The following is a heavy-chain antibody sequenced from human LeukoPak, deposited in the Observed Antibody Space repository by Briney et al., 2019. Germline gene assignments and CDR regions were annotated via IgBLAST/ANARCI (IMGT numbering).Heavy chain of an antibody. D-gene: IGHD3-22*01. CDR2: IYPGDSDT. Sequence: GESLKISSQGSGYSFTSYWIGWVRQMPGKGLEWMGIIYPGDSDTRYSPSFQGQVTISADKSISTAYLQWSSLKASDTAMYYCARAVDYYDSSGYYSAFDIWGQGTMVTVSS. V-gene: IGHV5-51*01. J-gene: IGHJ3*02. CDR3: ARAVDYYDSSGYYSAFDI. CDR1: GYSFTSYW.